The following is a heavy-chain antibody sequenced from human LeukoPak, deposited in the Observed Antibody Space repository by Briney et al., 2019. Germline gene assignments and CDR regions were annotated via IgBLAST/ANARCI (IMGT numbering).Heavy chain of an antibody. CDR2: IYTSGST. Sequence: SQTLSLTCTVSGGSISSGSYYWSWIRQPAGKGLEWIGRIYTSGSTNYNPSLKSRVTISVDTSKNQFSLKLSSVTAADTAVYYCARGASYDSSGYGFDYWGQGTLVTVSS. CDR1: GGSISSGSYY. D-gene: IGHD3-22*01. V-gene: IGHV4-61*02. J-gene: IGHJ4*02. CDR3: ARGASYDSSGYGFDY.